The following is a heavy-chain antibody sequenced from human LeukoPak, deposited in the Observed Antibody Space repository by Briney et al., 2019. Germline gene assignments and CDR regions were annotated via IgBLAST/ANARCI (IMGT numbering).Heavy chain of an antibody. CDR1: GASISTYY. D-gene: IGHD6-13*01. Sequence: SETLSLTCTVSGASISTYYRSWIRQPPGKGLEWIGFISHRGNTNYNPSLKSRITISADTSKNQLSLKLSSVTAADTAIYYCARGTTSAAAVPDYWGQGTLLTVSS. CDR3: ARGTTSAAAVPDY. J-gene: IGHJ4*02. CDR2: ISHRGNT. V-gene: IGHV4-59*01.